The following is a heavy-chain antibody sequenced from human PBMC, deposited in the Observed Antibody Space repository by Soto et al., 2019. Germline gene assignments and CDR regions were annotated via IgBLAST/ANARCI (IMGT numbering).Heavy chain of an antibody. Sequence: EVQLVESGGGLVQPGRSLRLSCAASGFTFDDYAMHWVRQAPGKGLEWVSGISWNSGSIGYADSVKGRFTISRDNAKNSLYLQMNSLRAEDTALYYCAKDPSYSSSWTFFDYWGQGTQVTVSS. J-gene: IGHJ4*02. D-gene: IGHD6-13*01. CDR3: AKDPSYSSSWTFFDY. V-gene: IGHV3-9*01. CDR2: ISWNSGSI. CDR1: GFTFDDYA.